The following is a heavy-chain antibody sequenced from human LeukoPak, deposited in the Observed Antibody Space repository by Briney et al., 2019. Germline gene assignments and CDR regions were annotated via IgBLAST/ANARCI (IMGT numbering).Heavy chain of an antibody. D-gene: IGHD2-2*01. CDR2: INHNGST. V-gene: IGHV4-34*01. J-gene: IGHJ4*02. CDR3: ARGLPPLYCSSTSCYDPFDY. CDR1: GGSFSGYY. Sequence: SESLSLTCAAYGGSFSGYYWSWIRQPPGKGLEWIGKINHNGSTNYNPSLKSRVTKSVDTSKNQFSLKLSSVTAADTAVYYCARGLPPLYCSSTSCYDPFDYWGQGTLVTVSS.